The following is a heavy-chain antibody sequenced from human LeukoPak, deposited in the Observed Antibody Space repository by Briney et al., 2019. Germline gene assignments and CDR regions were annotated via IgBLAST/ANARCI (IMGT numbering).Heavy chain of an antibody. J-gene: IGHJ5*02. Sequence: GGSLRLSCAASGFTFSSYAMTWVRQAPGKGLEWVSVISSSGDRTYYADSVKGRFTISRDNSKNTLYPQMNSLRAEDTAIYYCAKKLVAGENHWFDPWGQGTLVTVSS. CDR2: ISSSGDRT. D-gene: IGHD6-19*01. CDR3: AKKLVAGENHWFDP. V-gene: IGHV3-23*01. CDR1: GFTFSSYA.